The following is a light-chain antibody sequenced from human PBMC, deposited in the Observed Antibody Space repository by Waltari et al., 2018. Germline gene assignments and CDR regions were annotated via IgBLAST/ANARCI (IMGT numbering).Light chain of an antibody. J-gene: IGLJ2*01. CDR3: LAWDTRTYVV. CDR1: KLGNKY. V-gene: IGLV3-1*01. Sequence: SYELTQPPSMSVSPGQTASITCSGDKLGNKYASWYQQKPGQSPVLLIYQDNKRPSGTPERVSGSNSGNTATLTISGTQSMDEADYYCLAWDTRTYVVFGGGTKLTVL. CDR2: QDN.